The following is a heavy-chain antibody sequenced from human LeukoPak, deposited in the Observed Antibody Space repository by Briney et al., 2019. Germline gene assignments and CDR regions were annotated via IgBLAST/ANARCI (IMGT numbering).Heavy chain of an antibody. Sequence: QPGGSLRLSCAASGFTFSSYVMHWVRQAPGKGLEWVAVIWYDGSNKYYADSVKGRFTISRDNSKNTLYLQMNSLRAEDTAVYYCARELGYCSSTSWCAFDFWGQGTMVTVSS. V-gene: IGHV3-33*08. CDR3: ARELGYCSSTSWCAFDF. CDR2: IWYDGSNK. D-gene: IGHD2-2*03. J-gene: IGHJ3*01. CDR1: GFTFSSYV.